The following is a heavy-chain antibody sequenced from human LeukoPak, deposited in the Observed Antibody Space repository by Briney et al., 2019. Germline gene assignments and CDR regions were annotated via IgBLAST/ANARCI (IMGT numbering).Heavy chain of an antibody. CDR2: ISAYNGNT. CDR3: ARDSRTYYYDSSGYYPPDY. Sequence: ASVKVSCKASGHTFTSYGISWVRQAPGQGLEWMGWISAYNGNTNYAQKLQGRVTMTTDTSTSTAYMELRSLRSDDTAVYYCARDSRTYYYDSSGYYPPDYWGQGTLVTVSS. D-gene: IGHD3-22*01. CDR1: GHTFTSYG. V-gene: IGHV1-18*01. J-gene: IGHJ4*02.